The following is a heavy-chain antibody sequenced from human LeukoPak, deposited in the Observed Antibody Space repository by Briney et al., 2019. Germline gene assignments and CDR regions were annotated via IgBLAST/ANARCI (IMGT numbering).Heavy chain of an antibody. J-gene: IGHJ4*02. CDR2: IYYSGST. V-gene: IGHV4-30-4*08. D-gene: IGHD5-18*01. CDR1: GGSISSGDYY. CDR3: ARAIADTAMVYFDY. Sequence: SETLSLTCTVSGGSISSGDYYWRWIRQPPRKGLEWIGYIYYSGSTYYNPSLKSRVTISVDTSKNQFSLKLSSVTAADTAVYYCARAIADTAMVYFDYWGQGTLVTVSS.